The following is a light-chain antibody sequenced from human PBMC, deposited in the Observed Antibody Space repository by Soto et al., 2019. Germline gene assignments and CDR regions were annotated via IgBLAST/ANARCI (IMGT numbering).Light chain of an antibody. CDR3: QQYGSSPPLT. Sequence: EIVLTQSPGTLSLSPGERATLSCRASQSVSSSYLAWYQQKPGQAPGLPIYGASSRATGIPDRFSGSGSGTDFTLTISRLEPEDFAVYYCQQYGSSPPLTFGGGTKVEIK. J-gene: IGKJ4*01. V-gene: IGKV3-20*01. CDR2: GAS. CDR1: QSVSSSY.